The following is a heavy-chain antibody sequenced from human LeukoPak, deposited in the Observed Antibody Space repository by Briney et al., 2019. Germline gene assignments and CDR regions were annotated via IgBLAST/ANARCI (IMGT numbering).Heavy chain of an antibody. CDR1: GFIQKSYW. J-gene: IGHJ4*02. CDR3: ARGAWGYSDHFDN. CDR2: INSGGSDT. D-gene: IGHD3-16*01. Sequence: GGPQRLPCGTSGFIQKSYWVHGLRHPPGKGLVGVSRINSGGSDTKCAVSAKRRFTISRDNTKITVYLQRNSLGAEDTAVYSCARGAWGYSDHFDNWGQGALVTVSS. V-gene: IGHV3-74*01.